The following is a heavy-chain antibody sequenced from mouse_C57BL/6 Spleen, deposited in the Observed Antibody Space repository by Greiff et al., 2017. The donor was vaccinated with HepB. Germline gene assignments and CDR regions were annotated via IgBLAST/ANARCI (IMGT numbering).Heavy chain of an antibody. CDR3: ASPYDYDGGAWFAY. D-gene: IGHD2-4*01. V-gene: IGHV1-81*01. CDR1: GYTFTSYG. J-gene: IGHJ3*01. CDR2: IYPRSGNT. Sequence: QVQLQQSGAELARPGASVKLSCKASGYTFTSYGISWVKQRTGQGLEWIGEIYPRSGNTYYNEKFKGKATLTADKSSSTAYMGLRSLTSEDSAVYFCASPYDYDGGAWFAYWGQGTLVTVSA.